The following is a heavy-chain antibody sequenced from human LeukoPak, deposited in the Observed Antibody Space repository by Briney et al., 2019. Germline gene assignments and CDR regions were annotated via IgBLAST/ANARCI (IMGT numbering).Heavy chain of an antibody. J-gene: IGHJ6*03. CDR1: RFTFDDYG. CDR3: AREATGAYYYYYYMDV. D-gene: IGHD1-26*01. V-gene: IGHV3-20*04. CDR2: INWNGGST. Sequence: GGSLRLSCAASRFTFDDYGMSWVRQAPGKGLEWVSGINWNGGSTGYADSVKGRFTISRDNAKNSLYLQMNSLRAEDTALYYCAREATGAYYYYYYMDVWGKGTTVTVSS.